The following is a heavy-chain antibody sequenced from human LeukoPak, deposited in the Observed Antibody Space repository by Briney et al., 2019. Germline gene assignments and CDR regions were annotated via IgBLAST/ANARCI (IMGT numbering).Heavy chain of an antibody. Sequence: PGGSLRLSCAASGFTFSSYWMSWVRQAPGKGLEWVANIKQDGSEKYYVDSVKGRFTISRDNAKNSLYLQMNSLRAEDTAVYYCARDPNIVVVVAAKGPAFDYWGQGTLVTVSS. CDR3: ARDPNIVVVVAAKGPAFDY. J-gene: IGHJ4*02. CDR1: GFTFSSYW. V-gene: IGHV3-7*01. D-gene: IGHD2-15*01. CDR2: IKQDGSEK.